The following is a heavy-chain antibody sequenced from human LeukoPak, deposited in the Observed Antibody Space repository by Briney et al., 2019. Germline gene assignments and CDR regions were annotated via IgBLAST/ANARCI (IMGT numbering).Heavy chain of an antibody. Sequence: PGGSLRLSCAASGFTFSSYSMNWVRQAPGKGLEWVSSISGSSSYIYYADSVKGRFTISRDNSKNTLYLQMNSLRAEDTAVYYCAKVSRGAEQDYWGQGTLVTVSS. CDR3: AKVSRGAEQDY. D-gene: IGHD1-26*01. CDR2: ISGSSSYI. V-gene: IGHV3-21*04. CDR1: GFTFSSYS. J-gene: IGHJ4*02.